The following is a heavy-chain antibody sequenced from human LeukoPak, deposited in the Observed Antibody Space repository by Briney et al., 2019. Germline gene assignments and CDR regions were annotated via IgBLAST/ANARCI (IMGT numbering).Heavy chain of an antibody. CDR3: ANRGDQHY. CDR2: IRSKANSYAT. Sequence: QSGGSLKLSCAASGSTFCDSAMHWVRQASGKGLEWVGRIRSKANSYATAYAASVEGRFIISRDDSKNTVYLQMNSLKTDDTAVYYCANRGDQHYWGQGTLVTVSS. J-gene: IGHJ4*02. V-gene: IGHV3-73*01. CDR1: GSTFCDSA. D-gene: IGHD3-10*01.